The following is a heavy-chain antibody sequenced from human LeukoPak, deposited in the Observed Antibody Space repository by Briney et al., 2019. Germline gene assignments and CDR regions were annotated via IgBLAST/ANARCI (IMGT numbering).Heavy chain of an antibody. CDR1: GYTFTSYA. D-gene: IGHD3-3*01. Sequence: GASVKVSCKASGYTFTSYAMNWVRQAPGQGLEWMGWINTNTGNPTYAQGFTGRFVFSLDTSVSTAYLQISSLKAEDTAVYYCARSQFWSGYYADFDYWGQGTLVTVSS. V-gene: IGHV7-4-1*02. CDR3: ARSQFWSGYYADFDY. CDR2: INTNTGNP. J-gene: IGHJ4*02.